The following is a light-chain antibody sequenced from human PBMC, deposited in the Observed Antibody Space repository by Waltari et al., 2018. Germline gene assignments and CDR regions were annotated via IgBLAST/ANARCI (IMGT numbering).Light chain of an antibody. CDR2: NTN. CDR3: AAWDDNLNGPV. V-gene: IGLV1-44*01. CDR1: TSNIGSNA. J-gene: IGLJ2*01. Sequence: QSVLTQPPSASGTPGQRVSISCSGSTSNIGSNAVSWYQHLPGAAPRLLIYNTNQRPSGVPGRFSGSKSGTSASLAISGLQSEDECDYYCAAWDDNLNGPVFGGGTKLTVL.